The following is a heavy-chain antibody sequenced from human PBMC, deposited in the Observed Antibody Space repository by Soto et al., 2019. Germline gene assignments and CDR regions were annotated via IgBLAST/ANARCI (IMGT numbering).Heavy chain of an antibody. CDR3: ARVSAAGTRWFDS. Sequence: QVQLQESGPGLVQPSQTLSLTCTVSGASISSGGFHWSWIRQFPGKGLEWIGYIDYRGRTFYNPSLKSRATISRDTSKSQFSLNVNSVTAADTAVFYCARVSAAGTRWFDSWGQGTLVTVSS. CDR2: IDYRGRT. CDR1: GASISSGGFH. V-gene: IGHV4-31*03. D-gene: IGHD6-13*01. J-gene: IGHJ5*01.